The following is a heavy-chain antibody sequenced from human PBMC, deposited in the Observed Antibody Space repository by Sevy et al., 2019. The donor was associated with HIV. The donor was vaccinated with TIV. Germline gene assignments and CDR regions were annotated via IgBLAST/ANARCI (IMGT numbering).Heavy chain of an antibody. V-gene: IGHV1-2*06. CDR3: AGGLEYCGSIDCPFGF. D-gene: IGHD2-2*01. J-gene: IGHJ4*02. CDR1: GYTFSGYY. CDR2: FNPKSGGT. Sequence: ASVKVSCKASGYTFSGYYIHWVRQAPGQGLEWMGRFNPKSGGTNYAQKFQGRVTMTTDPSISPAYMDLGRLRSDDTAVYYCAGGLEYCGSIDCPFGFWGQGTLVTVSS.